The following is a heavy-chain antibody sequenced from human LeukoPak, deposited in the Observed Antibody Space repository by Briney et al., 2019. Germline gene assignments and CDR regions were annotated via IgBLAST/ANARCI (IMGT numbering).Heavy chain of an antibody. J-gene: IGHJ4*02. CDR3: ARDLTSSGWYFSYYFDY. V-gene: IGHV4-39*07. D-gene: IGHD6-19*01. CDR1: GGSISSSSYY. CDR2: IYYSGST. Sequence: NTSETLSPTCTVSGGSISSSSYYWGWIRQPPGKGLEWIGSIYYSGSTYYNPSLKSRVTISVDTSKNQFSLKLSSVTAADTAVYYCARDLTSSGWYFSYYFDYWGQGTLVTVSS.